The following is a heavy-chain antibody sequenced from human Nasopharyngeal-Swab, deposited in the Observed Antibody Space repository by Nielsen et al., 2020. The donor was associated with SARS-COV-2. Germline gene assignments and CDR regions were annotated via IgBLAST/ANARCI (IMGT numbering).Heavy chain of an antibody. J-gene: IGHJ4*02. D-gene: IGHD2-21*01. Sequence: WIRQPPGKGLEWIGEINHSGSTNYNPSLKSRVTISVDTSKNQFSLKLSSVTAADTAVYYCASRPAGGGGGDYWGQGTLVTVSS. CDR3: ASRPAGGGGGDY. CDR2: INHSGST. V-gene: IGHV4-34*01.